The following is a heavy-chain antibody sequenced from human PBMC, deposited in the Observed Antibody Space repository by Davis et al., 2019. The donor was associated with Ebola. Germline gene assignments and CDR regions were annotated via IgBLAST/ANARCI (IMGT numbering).Heavy chain of an antibody. Sequence: GESLKISCAASGFMFRTYTMHWVRQAPGKGLEWVAVIPYDGNDISYAESVRGRFTISRDNSRNTLHLQMNNLRTEDTAIYYCVRELYDYVWLAYLHHWGQGTLVTVSS. CDR1: GFMFRTYT. CDR2: IPYDGNDI. CDR3: VRELYDYVWLAYLHH. V-gene: IGHV3-30*04. J-gene: IGHJ4*02. D-gene: IGHD3-16*01.